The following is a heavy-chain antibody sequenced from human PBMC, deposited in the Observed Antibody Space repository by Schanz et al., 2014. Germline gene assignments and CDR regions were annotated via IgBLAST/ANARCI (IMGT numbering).Heavy chain of an antibody. CDR2: IKEDGSVK. Sequence: EVQLAESGGGLVQPGGSLRLSCAASGFTFSGFWMTWVRQAPGKGLEWVANIKEDGSVKDYVDSVKGRFTISRDNAKNSLFLQMNSLRAEDTAVYYCLAPDYGMDVWGQGTTVTVSS. J-gene: IGHJ6*02. V-gene: IGHV3-7*01. CDR3: LAPDYGMDV. CDR1: GFTFSGFW.